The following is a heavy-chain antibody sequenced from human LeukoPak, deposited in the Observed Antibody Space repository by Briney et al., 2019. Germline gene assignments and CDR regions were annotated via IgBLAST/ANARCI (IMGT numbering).Heavy chain of an antibody. CDR3: ARGLSKNVLRFLEWLLVWFDP. D-gene: IGHD3-3*01. V-gene: IGHV1-46*01. Sequence: ASVKVSCKASGYTFTSYYMHWVRQAPGQGLEWMGIINPSGGSTSYAQKFQGRVTMTRNTSISTAYMELSSLRSEDTAVYYCARGLSKNVLRFLEWLLVWFDPWGQGTLVTVSS. CDR1: GYTFTSYY. CDR2: INPSGGST. J-gene: IGHJ5*02.